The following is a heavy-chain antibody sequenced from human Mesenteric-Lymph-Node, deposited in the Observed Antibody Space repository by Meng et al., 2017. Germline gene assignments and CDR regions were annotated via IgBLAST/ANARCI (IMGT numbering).Heavy chain of an antibody. CDR1: GFTFSSYA. CDR2: ISSNGGST. V-gene: IGHV3-64*01. D-gene: IGHD5-18*01. CDR3: ARGGIQLWTGYYFDY. Sequence: GGPLRFSCAASGFTFSSYAMHWARQAPGKGLEYVSAISSNGGSTYYANSVKGRFTIPGDNSKSTLYLQMSRLRAEDMAVYYCARGGIQLWTGYYFDYWGQGTLVTVSS. J-gene: IGHJ4*01.